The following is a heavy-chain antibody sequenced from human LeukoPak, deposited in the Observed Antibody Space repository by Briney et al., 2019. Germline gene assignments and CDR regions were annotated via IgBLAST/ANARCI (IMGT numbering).Heavy chain of an antibody. CDR1: GFTFSSYA. Sequence: GGSLRLSCEASGFTFSSYAMIWVRQAPGKGLEWVSAINGSGGSTYYADSVKGRFTISRDNSKNTLYLQMNSLRAEDTAVYYCAKDLSRPVSDYWGQGTLVTVSS. V-gene: IGHV3-23*01. CDR2: INGSGGST. D-gene: IGHD2-8*01. J-gene: IGHJ4*02. CDR3: AKDLSRPVSDY.